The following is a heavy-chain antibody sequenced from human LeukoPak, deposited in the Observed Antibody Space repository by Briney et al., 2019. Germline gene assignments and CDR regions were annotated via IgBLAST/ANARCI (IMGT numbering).Heavy chain of an antibody. J-gene: IGHJ4*02. CDR3: ANDYGDS. CDR1: GFTFSSYA. CDR2: IRHDGSNK. Sequence: GGSLRLSCAASGFTFSSYAMSWVRQAPGKGLEWVAFIRHDGSNKYDADFVKGRFTISRDNSKNTLYLQMNSLRAEDTAVYYCANDYGDSWGQGTLVTVSS. V-gene: IGHV3-30*02. D-gene: IGHD4-17*01.